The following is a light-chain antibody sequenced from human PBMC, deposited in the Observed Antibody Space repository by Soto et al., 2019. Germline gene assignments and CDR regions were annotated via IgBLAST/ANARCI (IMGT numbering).Light chain of an antibody. CDR1: SSSIGAGYA. CDR3: SSYAGSSHYV. CDR2: EVS. Sequence: QSVLTQPPSVSGAPGQRVTISCTGSSSSIGAGYAVHWYQQLPGTAPKLMIYEVSKRPSGVPDRFSGSKSGNTASLTVSGLQAEDEADYYCSSYAGSSHYVFGTGTKLTVL. V-gene: IGLV1-40*01. J-gene: IGLJ1*01.